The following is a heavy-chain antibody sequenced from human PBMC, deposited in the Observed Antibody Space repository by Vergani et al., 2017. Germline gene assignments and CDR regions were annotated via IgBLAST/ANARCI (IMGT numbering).Heavy chain of an antibody. CDR2: INHSGST. V-gene: IGHV4-34*01. CDR3: ARGHFKTLLRGGNWFDP. CDR1: GGSFSGYY. D-gene: IGHD3-3*02. J-gene: IGHJ5*02. Sequence: QVQLQQWGAGLLKPSETLSLTCAVYGGSFSGYYWSWIRQPPGKGLEWIGEINHSGSTNYTPSLKSRATISVDTSNNQIPLRLSSVTAADTAVYYCARGHFKTLLRGGNWFDPWGQGTLVTVSS.